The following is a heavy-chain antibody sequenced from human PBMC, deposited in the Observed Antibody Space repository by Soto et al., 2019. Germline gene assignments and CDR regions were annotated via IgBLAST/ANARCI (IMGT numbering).Heavy chain of an antibody. CDR3: ARVPNSSGWYSLDY. Sequence: QVQLQESGPGLVKPSETLSLTCTVSGGSISSYYWSWIRQPPGKGLEWIGYIYYSGSTNYNPSLKRRVTISVDTSKNQFSLKLSSVTAADTAVYYCARVPNSSGWYSLDYWGQGTLVTVSS. D-gene: IGHD6-19*01. CDR1: GGSISSYY. J-gene: IGHJ4*02. V-gene: IGHV4-59*01. CDR2: IYYSGST.